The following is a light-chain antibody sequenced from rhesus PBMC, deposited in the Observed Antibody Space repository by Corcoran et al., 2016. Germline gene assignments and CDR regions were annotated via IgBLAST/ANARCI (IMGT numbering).Light chain of an antibody. V-gene: IGKV6-55*01. CDR3: QQSSSFPLT. Sequence: EIVLTQSPAFQSVTLKEKVTITCQASQSIGSSLHWYQQKLDQSPKLLIKYASQSISGVPSRFSGSGSGTDFTLTINSLEAEDAATYYCQQSSSFPLTFGGGTKVEIK. CDR2: YAS. J-gene: IGKJ4*01. CDR1: QSIGSS.